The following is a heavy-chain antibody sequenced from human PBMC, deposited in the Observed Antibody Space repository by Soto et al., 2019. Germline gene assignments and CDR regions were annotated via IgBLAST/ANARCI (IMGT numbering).Heavy chain of an antibody. CDR2: ISSSSSTI. CDR1: GFTFSSYS. J-gene: IGHJ4*02. CDR3: ARFLWVAGKEY. Sequence: GGSLRLSCAASGFTFSSYSMNWVRQAPGKGLEWVSYISSSSSTIYYADSVKGRFTISRDNAKNSLYLQMNSLRAEDTAVYYCARFLWVAGKEYWGQGTLVTVSS. D-gene: IGHD6-19*01. V-gene: IGHV3-48*01.